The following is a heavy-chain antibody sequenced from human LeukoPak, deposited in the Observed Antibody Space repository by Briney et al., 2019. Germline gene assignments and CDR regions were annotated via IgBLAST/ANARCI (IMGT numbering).Heavy chain of an antibody. J-gene: IGHJ6*02. CDR3: TADPRHGMDV. CDR1: GFSFNNTW. Sequence: GGSLRLSCAASGFSFNNTWMNWVRQAPGKGLEWVGRIKSKTEGGTTDYAALVKGRFTISRDDSNNTLYLQMNSLKTEDTAVYYCTADPRHGMDVWGQGTTVTVSS. CDR2: IKSKTEGGTT. V-gene: IGHV3-15*07.